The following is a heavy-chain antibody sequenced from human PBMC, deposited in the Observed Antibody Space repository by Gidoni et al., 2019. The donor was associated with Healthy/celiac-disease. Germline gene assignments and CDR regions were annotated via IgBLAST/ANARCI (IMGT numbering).Heavy chain of an antibody. CDR2: INHSGST. CDR1: GGSCSGYY. J-gene: IGHJ6*02. CDR3: ARGRVGAARPVPPYYYYGMDV. V-gene: IGHV4-34*01. D-gene: IGHD6-6*01. Sequence: QVQLQQWGAGLLKPSETLALTFAVHGGSCSGYYWSWIRQPPGKGLELIGEINHSGSTNYNPSLKSRVTISVDTSKNQFSLKLSSVTAADTAVYYCARGRVGAARPVPPYYYYGMDVWGQGTTVTVSS.